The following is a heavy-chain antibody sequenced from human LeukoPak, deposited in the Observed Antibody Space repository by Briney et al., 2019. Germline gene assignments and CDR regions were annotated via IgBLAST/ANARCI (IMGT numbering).Heavy chain of an antibody. V-gene: IGHV3-20*04. CDR2: INWNGGST. CDR1: GFTFDDYG. Sequence: GGSLRLSCAASGFTFDDYGMSWVRQAPGKGLEWVSGINWNGGSTGYADSVKGRFTISRDNAKNSLYLQMNSLRAEDTALYYCAMNYYGSSGTPYWGQGTLVTVSS. CDR3: AMNYYGSSGTPY. J-gene: IGHJ4*02. D-gene: IGHD3-22*01.